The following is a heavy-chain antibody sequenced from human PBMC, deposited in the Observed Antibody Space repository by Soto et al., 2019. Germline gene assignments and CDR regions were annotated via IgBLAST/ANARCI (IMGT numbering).Heavy chain of an antibody. J-gene: IGHJ1*01. CDR1: GGSISSGGYY. V-gene: IGHV4-31*03. CDR2: IYYSGST. D-gene: IGHD6-6*01. Sequence: LSLTCTVSGGSISSGGYYWSWIRQHPGKGLEWIGYIYYSGSTYYNPSLKSRVTISVDTSKNQFSPKLSSVTAADTAVYYCARDPSSSSEYFQHWGQGTLVTVSS. CDR3: ARDPSSSSEYFQH.